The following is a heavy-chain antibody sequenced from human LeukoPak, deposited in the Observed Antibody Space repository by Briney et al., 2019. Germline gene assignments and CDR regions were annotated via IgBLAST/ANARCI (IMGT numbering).Heavy chain of an antibody. D-gene: IGHD3-3*01. CDR3: AREGYYDFWGGYPDY. CDR1: GFTFSKYA. V-gene: IGHV3-30-3*01. Sequence: PGGSLRLSCSASGFTFSKYAMHWVRQAPGKGLEWVAVVSYDGSNKYYADSVKGRFTISRDNSNNTLYLQLNSLRTEDTAVYYCAREGYYDFWGGYPDYWGQGTLVTVSS. CDR2: VSYDGSNK. J-gene: IGHJ4*02.